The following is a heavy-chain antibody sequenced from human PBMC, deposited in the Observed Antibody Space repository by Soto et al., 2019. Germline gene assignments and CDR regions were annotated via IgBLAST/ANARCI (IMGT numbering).Heavy chain of an antibody. CDR1: GFTFDNYA. CDR3: ARDRYSYDSRAYQGVDWYFDL. Sequence: EVQLLESGGGLVQPGGSLRLSCAASGFTFDNYAMTWVRQAPGKGLEWVSALTASGTNTHYADSVKDRFVIFRDNSKNTLFLQMNSLRAEDTAVYYCARDRYSYDSRAYQGVDWYFDLWGRGTLVTVSS. J-gene: IGHJ2*01. D-gene: IGHD3-22*01. CDR2: LTASGTNT. V-gene: IGHV3-23*01.